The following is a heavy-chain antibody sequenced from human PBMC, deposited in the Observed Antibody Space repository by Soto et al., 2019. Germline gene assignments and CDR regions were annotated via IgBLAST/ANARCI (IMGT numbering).Heavy chain of an antibody. D-gene: IGHD3-3*01. CDR1: GYTYTSYA. Sequence: ASVKVSCKASGYTYTSYAMHWVRQAPGQRLEWMGWINAGNGNTKYSQKFQGRVTITRDTSASTAYMELRSLRSDDTAVYYCARIDFSMDGSYFDYWGQGTLVTVSS. V-gene: IGHV1-3*01. CDR2: INAGNGNT. J-gene: IGHJ4*02. CDR3: ARIDFSMDGSYFDY.